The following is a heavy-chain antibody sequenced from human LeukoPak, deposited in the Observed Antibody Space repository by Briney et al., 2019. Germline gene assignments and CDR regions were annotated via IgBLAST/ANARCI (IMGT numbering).Heavy chain of an antibody. Sequence: GGSLRLSCAASGFSFSSYSIYWIRQAPGKGLELVAHIGHSSSNIDYADSVKGRFTISRDDAKNSLYLQMNSLRAEDTAVYYCAKDIVEAGLFFDYW. J-gene: IGHJ4*01. D-gene: IGHD3-16*02. CDR1: GFSFSSYS. V-gene: IGHV3-48*04. CDR2: IGHSSSNI. CDR3: AKDIVEAGLFFDY.